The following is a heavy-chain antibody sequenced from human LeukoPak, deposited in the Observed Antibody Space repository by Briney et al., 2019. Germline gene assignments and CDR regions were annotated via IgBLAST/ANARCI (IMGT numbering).Heavy chain of an antibody. D-gene: IGHD6-19*01. CDR2: IEEDGNEK. CDR1: EFTSSTYW. CDR3: AKHPGIAVAGTGGDFDY. V-gene: IGHV3-7*01. J-gene: IGHJ4*02. Sequence: GGSLRRSCAASEFTSSTYWMSWFRQAPGKGLEWVANIEEDGNEKIYADSVKGRFSVSRDNAKNSLYLQMNSLRAEDTAVYYCAKHPGIAVAGTGGDFDYWGQGTLVTVSS.